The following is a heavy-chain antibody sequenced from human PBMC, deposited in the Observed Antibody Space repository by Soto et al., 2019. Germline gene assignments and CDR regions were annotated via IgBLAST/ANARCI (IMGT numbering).Heavy chain of an antibody. Sequence: PGGSLRLSCAASGFTFSSYGMHWVCQAPGKGLEWVAVISYDGSNKYYADSVKGRFTISRDNSKNTLYLQMNSLRAEDTAVYYCAKEERQWPYYYYGMDVWGQGTTVTVSS. J-gene: IGHJ6*02. CDR1: GFTFSSYG. V-gene: IGHV3-30*18. CDR2: ISYDGSNK. D-gene: IGHD6-19*01. CDR3: AKEERQWPYYYYGMDV.